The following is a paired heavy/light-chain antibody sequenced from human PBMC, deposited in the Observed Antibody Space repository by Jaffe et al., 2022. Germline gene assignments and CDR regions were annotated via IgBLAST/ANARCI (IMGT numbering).Light chain of an antibody. CDR2: AAS. V-gene: IGKV1-9*01. Sequence: DIQLTQSPSFLSASVGDRVTVTCRASQGVSTYLAWYQQKPGKAPKLLIYAASTLQSGVPSRFSGSGSGTEFTLTISSLQPEDFANYYCQQLYDYPYTFGQGTKLEI. J-gene: IGKJ2*01. CDR3: QQLYDYPYT. CDR1: QGVSTY.
Heavy chain of an antibody. Sequence: EVHLVESGGGLVKPGGSLRLSCAAAGFNFSTSSMHWVRQAPGMGLEWVSSISSSSTFLYYGDSVKGRFTVSRDNAKNSLYLQMNSLRAEDTAVYYCTRLYNWNGGDAFVIWGQGAMVTVSS. CDR3: TRLYNWNGGDAFVI. CDR2: ISSSSTFL. V-gene: IGHV3-21*01. J-gene: IGHJ3*02. D-gene: IGHD1-20*01. CDR1: GFNFSTSS.